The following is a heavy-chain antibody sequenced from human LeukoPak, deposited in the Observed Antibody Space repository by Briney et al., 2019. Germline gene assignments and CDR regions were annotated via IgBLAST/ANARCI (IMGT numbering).Heavy chain of an antibody. CDR1: GGSISSYY. Sequence: SETLSLTCTVSGGSISSYYWSWIRQPPGKGLEWIGYIYYSGSTNYNPSLKSRVTISVDTSKNQFSLKLSSVTAADTAVYYCARELERRYHWFDPWGQGTLVTVSS. V-gene: IGHV4-59*01. CDR3: ARELERRYHWFDP. D-gene: IGHD1-1*01. J-gene: IGHJ5*02. CDR2: IYYSGST.